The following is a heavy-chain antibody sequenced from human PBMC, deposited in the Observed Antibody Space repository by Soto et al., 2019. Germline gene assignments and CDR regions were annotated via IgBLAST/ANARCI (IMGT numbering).Heavy chain of an antibody. V-gene: IGHV4-4*02. J-gene: IGHJ4*02. CDR3: ARTSTNGTRFDY. CDR1: GGSISTSNW. D-gene: IGHD1-1*01. CDR2: VYHSGST. Sequence: QVQLQESGPGLVKPSGTLSLTCAVSGGSISTSNWWSWVRQPPGKGLEWIGEVYHSGSTNYNPSFKSRVAMSVDKSTNQFSLKLNSVTAADTALYYCARTSTNGTRFDYWGQGSLVTVSS.